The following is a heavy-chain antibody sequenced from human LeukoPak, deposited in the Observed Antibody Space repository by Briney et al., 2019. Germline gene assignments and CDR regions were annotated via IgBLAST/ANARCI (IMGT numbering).Heavy chain of an antibody. Sequence: GGSLRLSCAASGFAFSSYSMNWVRQAPGKGLEWVSSISSSSSYIYYADSVKGRFTISRDNAKNSLYLQMNSLRAEDTAVYYCAREDYYDSSGYYYSPFDYWGQGTLVTVSS. CDR3: AREDYYDSSGYYYSPFDY. CDR1: GFAFSSYS. J-gene: IGHJ4*02. CDR2: ISSSSSYI. D-gene: IGHD3-22*01. V-gene: IGHV3-21*01.